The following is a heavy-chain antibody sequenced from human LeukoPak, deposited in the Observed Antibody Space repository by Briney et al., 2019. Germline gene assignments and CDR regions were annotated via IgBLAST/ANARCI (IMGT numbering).Heavy chain of an antibody. V-gene: IGHV4-34*01. D-gene: IGHD6-13*01. J-gene: IGHJ4*02. CDR3: ARAGSSSWYRGEYLDY. CDR2: INHSGST. Sequence: PSETLSLTCAVYGGSFSGYYWSWIRQPPGKGLEWIGEINHSGSTNYNPSLKSRVTISVDTSKNQFSLKLSSVTAADTAVYYCARAGSSSWYRGEYLDYWGQGTLVTVSS. CDR1: GGSFSGYY.